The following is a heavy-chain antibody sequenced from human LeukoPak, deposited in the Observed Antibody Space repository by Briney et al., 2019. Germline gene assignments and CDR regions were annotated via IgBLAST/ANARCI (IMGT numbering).Heavy chain of an antibody. CDR1: GGTFSSYA. V-gene: IGHV1-18*01. CDR3: ARDGIRYDFWSGYNTLDY. Sequence: ASVKVSCKASGGTFSSYAISWVRQAPGQGLEWMGWISAHNGNTNYAQKLQGRVTMTTDTSTSTAYMELRSLRSDDTAVYYCARDGIRYDFWSGYNTLDYWGQGTLVTVSS. J-gene: IGHJ4*02. CDR2: ISAHNGNT. D-gene: IGHD3-3*01.